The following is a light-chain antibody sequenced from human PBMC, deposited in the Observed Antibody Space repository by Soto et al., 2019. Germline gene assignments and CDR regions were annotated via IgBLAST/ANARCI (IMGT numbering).Light chain of an antibody. CDR2: EVS. CDR3: SSYAGSNLYV. Sequence: QSVLTQPPSASGSPGQSVTISCTGTSSDVGGYNYVSWYQQHPGKAPKLMIYEVSKRPSWVPDRFSGSKSGDTASLTVSGLQAEDEADYYCSSYAGSNLYVFGTGTKLTVL. CDR1: SSDVGGYNY. V-gene: IGLV2-8*01. J-gene: IGLJ1*01.